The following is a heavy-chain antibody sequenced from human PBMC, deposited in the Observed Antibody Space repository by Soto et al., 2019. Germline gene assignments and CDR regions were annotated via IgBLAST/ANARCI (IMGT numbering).Heavy chain of an antibody. CDR1: GGSISSYY. V-gene: IGHV4-59*08. Sequence: ETLSLTCTVSGGSISSYYWSWIRQPPGKGLEWIGFIYDSGSTYYNPSLKSRVTISVDTSKNQFSLKLNSMTAADTAVYFCARSGYGDHFDYWGQGTLVTVSS. J-gene: IGHJ4*02. CDR2: IYDSGST. CDR3: ARSGYGDHFDY. D-gene: IGHD4-17*01.